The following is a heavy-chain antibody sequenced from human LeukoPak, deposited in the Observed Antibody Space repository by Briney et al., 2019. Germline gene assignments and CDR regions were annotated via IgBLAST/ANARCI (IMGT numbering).Heavy chain of an antibody. CDR2: IYSGGST. CDR3: AKDLGDLVMITFGGVIALGPGDY. V-gene: IGHV3-53*01. J-gene: IGHJ4*02. CDR1: GFTVSSNY. D-gene: IGHD3-16*02. Sequence: GGSLRLSCAASGFTVSSNYMSWVRQAPGKGLEWVSVIYSGGSTYYADPVKGRFTISRDNSKNTLYLQMNSLRAEDTAVYYCAKDLGDLVMITFGGVIALGPGDYWGQGTLVTVSS.